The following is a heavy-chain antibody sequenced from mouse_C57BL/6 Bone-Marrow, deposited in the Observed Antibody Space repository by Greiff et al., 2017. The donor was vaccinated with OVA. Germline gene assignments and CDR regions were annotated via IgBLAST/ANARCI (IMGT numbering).Heavy chain of an antibody. V-gene: IGHV3-6*01. CDR1: GYSITSGYY. J-gene: IGHJ4*01. Sequence: EVKLMESGPGLVKPSQSLSLTCSVTGYSITSGYYWNWIRQFPGNKLEWMGYISYDGSNNYNPSLKNRISITRDTSKNQFFLKLNSVTTEDTATYYCAKGYYYGSSYGYAMDYWGQGTSVTVSS. CDR3: AKGYYYGSSYGYAMDY. CDR2: ISYDGSN. D-gene: IGHD1-1*01.